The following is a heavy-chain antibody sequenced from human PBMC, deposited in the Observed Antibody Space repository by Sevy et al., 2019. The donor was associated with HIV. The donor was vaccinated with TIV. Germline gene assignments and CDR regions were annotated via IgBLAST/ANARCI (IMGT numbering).Heavy chain of an antibody. CDR1: GGSISSSSYF. CDR2: FYSTGST. V-gene: IGHV4-39*01. Sequence: SETLSLTCTVSGGSISSSSYFWGWIRQPPGKGLEWIGSFYSTGSTSYNPSLRSRVTVPADTSTNQFSLRLTSVIATDTAVYYCATPRDSGWYEGTGGYFDLWGRGTLVTVSS. J-gene: IGHJ2*01. D-gene: IGHD6-19*01. CDR3: ATPRDSGWYEGTGGYFDL.